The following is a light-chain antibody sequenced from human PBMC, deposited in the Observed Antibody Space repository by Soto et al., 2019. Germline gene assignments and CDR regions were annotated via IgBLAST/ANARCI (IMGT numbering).Light chain of an antibody. CDR1: SSDIGGYNY. CDR3: TSYGGRNSYWV. V-gene: IGLV2-8*01. Sequence: QSALTQPPSASGSPGQSVTISCTGTSSDIGGYNYVSWYQQYPGKAPKLIIYGITKRPSGVPDRFSGSRSDNAASLTIAGLQPEDEADYYCTSYGGRNSYWVFGGGTKLPVL. CDR2: GIT. J-gene: IGLJ3*02.